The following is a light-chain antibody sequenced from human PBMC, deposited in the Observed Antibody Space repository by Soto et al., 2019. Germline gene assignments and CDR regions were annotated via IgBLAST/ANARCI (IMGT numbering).Light chain of an antibody. Sequence: QSVLTQPPSMSGAPGQRVTISCTGSSSNIGAGYDVHWYQQLPGTAPKLVIYASTNRPSGVPDRFSGSKSGTSASLAITGLRAEDEADYYCQSFDSSLSEGVFGTGTKLTVL. CDR3: QSFDSSLSEGV. J-gene: IGLJ1*01. CDR1: SSNIGAGYD. CDR2: AST. V-gene: IGLV1-40*01.